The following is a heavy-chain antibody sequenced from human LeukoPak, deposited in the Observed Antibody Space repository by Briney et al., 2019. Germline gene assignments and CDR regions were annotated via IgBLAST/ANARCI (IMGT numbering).Heavy chain of an antibody. CDR1: GYTFTGYY. CDR3: ARPLGVVIPYNWFDP. J-gene: IGHJ5*02. CDR2: INPNSGGT. Sequence: ASVKVSCKASGYTFTGYYMHWVRQAPGQGLEWMGWINPNSGGTNYAQKFQGRVTMTRDTSISTAYMELSGLRSDDTAVYYCARPLGVVIPYNWFDPWGQGTLVTVSS. D-gene: IGHD3-3*01. V-gene: IGHV1-2*02.